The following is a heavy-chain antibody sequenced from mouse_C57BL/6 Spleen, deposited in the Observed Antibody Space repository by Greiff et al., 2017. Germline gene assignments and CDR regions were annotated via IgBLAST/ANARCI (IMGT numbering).Heavy chain of an antibody. V-gene: IGHV1-5*01. D-gene: IGHD4-1*01. J-gene: IGHJ1*03. CDR2: IYPGNSDT. CDR1: GYTFTSYW. CDR3: TRRTNWDDWYFDV. Sequence: EVQLQQSGTVLARPGASVKMSCKTSGYTFTSYWMHWVKQRPGQGLEWIGAIYPGNSDTSYNQKFKGKAKLTAVTSASTAYRELSSLTNEDSAVYYCTRRTNWDDWYFDVWGTGTTVTVSS.